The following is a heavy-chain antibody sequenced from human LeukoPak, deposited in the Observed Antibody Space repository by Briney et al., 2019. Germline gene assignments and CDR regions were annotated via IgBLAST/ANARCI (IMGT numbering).Heavy chain of an antibody. CDR3: ARLPTIVAPPLTPPPSDP. D-gene: IGHD2-2*01. V-gene: IGHV1-18*01. Sequence: ASVQVSCKASGYTFINYGIGGVRQAPGQGLEWMGWISPYNGKTKYAQNLQGRVAMTPETSTSEDYIDLRSLRFDDTAVYYCARLPTIVAPPLTPPPSDPWGQGTLVIVSS. CDR1: GYTFINYG. J-gene: IGHJ5*02. CDR2: ISPYNGKT.